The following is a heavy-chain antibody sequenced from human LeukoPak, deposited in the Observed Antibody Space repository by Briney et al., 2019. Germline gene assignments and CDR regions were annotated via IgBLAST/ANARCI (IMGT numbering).Heavy chain of an antibody. Sequence: SETLSLTCTVSGGSINNYYWSWIRQPPGKGLEWIGSIYHSGSTYYNPSLKSRVTISVDTSKNQFSLKLSSVTAADTAVYYCARGGTTDYWGQGTLVTVSS. CDR3: ARGGTTDY. J-gene: IGHJ4*02. CDR2: IYHSGST. CDR1: GGSINNYY. D-gene: IGHD1-7*01. V-gene: IGHV4-38-2*02.